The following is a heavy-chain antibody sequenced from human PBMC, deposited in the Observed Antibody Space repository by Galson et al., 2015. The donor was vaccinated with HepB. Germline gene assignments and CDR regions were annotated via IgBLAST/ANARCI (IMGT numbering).Heavy chain of an antibody. D-gene: IGHD4-23*01. CDR1: GFSFSDHY. Sequence: SLRLSCAVSGFSFSDHYIDWVRQAPGKGLEWVGRSRNKPKGYSKAYAASVKGRFTVSRDDSKNSVFLQMNSLRSEDTAVYYCARSEVTTVVTDFDSWGQGTLVTVPS. CDR2: SRNKPKGYSK. J-gene: IGHJ4*02. CDR3: ARSEVTTVVTDFDS. V-gene: IGHV3-72*01.